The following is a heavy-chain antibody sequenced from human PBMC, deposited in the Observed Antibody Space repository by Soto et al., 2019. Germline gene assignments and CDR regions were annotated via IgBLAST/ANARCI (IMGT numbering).Heavy chain of an antibody. V-gene: IGHV4-34*01. J-gene: IGHJ6*03. Sequence: PSETLSLTCAVYGGSFSGYYWSWIRQPPGKGLEWIGEINHSGSTNYNPSLKSRVTISVDTSKNQFSLKLSSVTAADTAVYYCARGPAATTTYYYYYYMDVWGKGTTVT. CDR3: ARGPAATTTYYYYYYMDV. CDR1: GGSFSGYY. D-gene: IGHD2-2*01. CDR2: INHSGST.